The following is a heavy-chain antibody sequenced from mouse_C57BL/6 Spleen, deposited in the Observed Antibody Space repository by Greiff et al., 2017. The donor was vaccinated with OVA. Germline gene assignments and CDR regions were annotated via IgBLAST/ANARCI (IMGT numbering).Heavy chain of an antibody. CDR2: IDPSDSET. CDR1: GYTFTSYW. CDR3: ARGLWSDAMDY. Sequence: VKLQQPGAELVRPGSSVKLSCKASGYTFTSYWMHWVKQRPIQGLEWIGNIDPSDSETHYNQKFKDKATLTVDKSSSTAYMQLSSLTSEDSAVYYCARGLWSDAMDYWGQGTSVTVSS. J-gene: IGHJ4*01. D-gene: IGHD1-1*02. V-gene: IGHV1-52*01.